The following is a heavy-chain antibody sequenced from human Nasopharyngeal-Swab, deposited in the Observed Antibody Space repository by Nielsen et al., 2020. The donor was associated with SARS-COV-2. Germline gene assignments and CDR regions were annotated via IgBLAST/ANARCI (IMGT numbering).Heavy chain of an antibody. J-gene: IGHJ4*02. Sequence: SVKVSCKASGGTFSSYAISWVRQAPGQGLEWMGGIIPIFGTANYAQKFQGRVTITADESTSTAYMELSSLRSEDTAVYYCARGGWLLGNPTDLDYWGQGTLVTVSS. CDR1: GGTFSSYA. V-gene: IGHV1-69*13. CDR3: ARGGWLLGNPTDLDY. CDR2: IIPIFGTA. D-gene: IGHD5-12*01.